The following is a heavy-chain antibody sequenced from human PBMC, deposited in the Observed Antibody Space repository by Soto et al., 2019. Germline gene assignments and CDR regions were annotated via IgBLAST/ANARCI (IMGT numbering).Heavy chain of an antibody. Sequence: QVQLESSGPGLVKPSQTLSLTCTVSGGSISSVGYFWTWIRQHPAKGLEWIGHISYSGSAYSIPSLRRRPSTPVDASKNWFSLNLASVAVAETALSSCGRVTSGWPQTFASWGQGTLVTVSS. CDR3: GRVTSGWPQTFAS. J-gene: IGHJ4*02. D-gene: IGHD4-4*01. CDR1: GGSISSVGYF. CDR2: ISYSGSA. V-gene: IGHV4-31*03.